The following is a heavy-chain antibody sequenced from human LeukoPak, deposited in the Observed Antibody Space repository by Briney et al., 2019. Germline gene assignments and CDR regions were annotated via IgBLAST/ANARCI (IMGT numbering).Heavy chain of an antibody. V-gene: IGHV3-23*01. Sequence: RVSCKASGYTFTGYYMHWVRQAPGQGLEWVSTISGSGGSTSYADSVKGRFTISRDNSKNTLYLQMNSLRAEDTAVYYCAKEYYYDSADAFDIWGQGTMVTVSS. CDR2: ISGSGGST. CDR1: GYTFTGYY. J-gene: IGHJ3*02. D-gene: IGHD3-22*01. CDR3: AKEYYYDSADAFDI.